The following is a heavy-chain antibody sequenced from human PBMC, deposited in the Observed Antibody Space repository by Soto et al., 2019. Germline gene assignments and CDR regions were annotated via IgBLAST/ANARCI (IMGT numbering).Heavy chain of an antibody. V-gene: IGHV1-46*01. D-gene: IGHD6-13*01. CDR2: INPSGGST. CDR3: ARGPYSSSFHYFDY. J-gene: IGHJ4*02. CDR1: GGTFSSYA. Sequence: QVQLVQSGAEVKKPGSSVKVSCKASGGTFSSYAISWVRQAPGQGLEWMGIINPSGGSTSYAQKFQGRVTMTRDTSTSTVYMELSSLRSEDTAVYYCARGPYSSSFHYFDYWGQGTLVTVSS.